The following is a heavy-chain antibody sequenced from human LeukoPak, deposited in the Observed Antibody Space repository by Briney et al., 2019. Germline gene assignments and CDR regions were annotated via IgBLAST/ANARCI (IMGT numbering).Heavy chain of an antibody. Sequence: PSETLSLTCTVSGGSISSSSYYWGWIRQPPGKGLEWIGSIYHSGSTYYNPSLKSRVTISVDTSKNQFSLKLSSVTAADTAVYYCARYDSSGYTFDYWGQGTLVTVSS. D-gene: IGHD3-22*01. CDR2: IYHSGST. V-gene: IGHV4-39*07. CDR1: GGSISSSSYY. CDR3: ARYDSSGYTFDY. J-gene: IGHJ4*02.